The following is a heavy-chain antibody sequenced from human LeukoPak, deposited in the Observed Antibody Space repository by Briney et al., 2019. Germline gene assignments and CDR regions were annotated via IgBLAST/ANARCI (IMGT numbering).Heavy chain of an antibody. CDR3: ARNYYDCSGYFGFDY. D-gene: IGHD3-22*01. V-gene: IGHV1-18*01. J-gene: IGHJ4*02. CDR2: ISTYNGNT. CDR1: GYTFTSYG. Sequence: GASVKVSCKASGYTFTSYGISWVRQAPGQGLEWMGWISTYNGNTNYTQKFQGRVTMTKDTSTSTAYMELRSLRSDDTAVYYCARNYYDCSGYFGFDYWGQGTLVTVFS.